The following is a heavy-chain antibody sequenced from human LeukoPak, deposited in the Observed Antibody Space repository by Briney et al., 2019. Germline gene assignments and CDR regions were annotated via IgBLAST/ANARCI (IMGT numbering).Heavy chain of an antibody. CDR3: ARGGTYYPRIDY. Sequence: GASVKVSCKASGYTFTSSYINWVRQAPGQRLEWMGWISAYNGRTNYAQKFQGRVTMTTDSSTSTAYMDLTSLRSDDTAVYYCARGGTYYPRIDYWGQGTLVTVSS. CDR1: GYTFTSSY. J-gene: IGHJ4*02. V-gene: IGHV1-18*01. CDR2: ISAYNGRT. D-gene: IGHD1-26*01.